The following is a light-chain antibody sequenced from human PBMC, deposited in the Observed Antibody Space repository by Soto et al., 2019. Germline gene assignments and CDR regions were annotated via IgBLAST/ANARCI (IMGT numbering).Light chain of an antibody. CDR1: QSISSY. J-gene: IGKJ4*01. Sequence: DIQMTQSPSSLSASVGDRVTITCXASQSISSYLNWYQQKPGKAPKLLIYAASSLQSGVPSRFSGSGSGTDFTLTISCLQSEDFATYYCQQYYSYLSLTFGGGTKVDI. CDR3: QQYYSYLSLT. CDR2: AAS. V-gene: IGKV1-39*01.